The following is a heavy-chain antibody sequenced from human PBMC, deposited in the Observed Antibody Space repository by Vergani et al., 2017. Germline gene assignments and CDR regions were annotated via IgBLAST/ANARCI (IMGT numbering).Heavy chain of an antibody. CDR1: GFIFSTYA. V-gene: IGHV3-66*02. D-gene: IGHD3-22*01. Sequence: EVQLLESGGDLVQPGGSLRLSCTASGFIFSTYAMSWVRQAPGKGLEWVSVIYSGGSTYYADSVKGRFTISRDNSKNTLYLQMNSLRAEDTAVYYCARGTGGSGYYYDAFDIWGQGTMVTVSS. CDR3: ARGTGGSGYYYDAFDI. CDR2: IYSGGST. J-gene: IGHJ3*02.